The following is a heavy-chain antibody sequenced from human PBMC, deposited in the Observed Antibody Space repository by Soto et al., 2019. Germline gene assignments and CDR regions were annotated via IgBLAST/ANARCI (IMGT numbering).Heavy chain of an antibody. CDR3: ARDDSLAAPGTT. D-gene: IGHD6-13*01. CDR1: GGSISSGDYY. V-gene: IGHV4-30-4*01. Sequence: SETLSLTCTVSGGSISSGDYYWSWIRQPPGKGLEWIGYIYYSGSTYYNPSLKSRVTISVDTSKNQFSLKLSSVTAADTAVYYCARDDSLAAPGTTWGQGTLVTVSS. CDR2: IYYSGST. J-gene: IGHJ5*02.